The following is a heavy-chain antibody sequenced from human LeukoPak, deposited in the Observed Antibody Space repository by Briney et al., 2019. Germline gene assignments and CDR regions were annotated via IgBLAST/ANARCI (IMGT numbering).Heavy chain of an antibody. CDR1: GGSISSYY. CDR2: IYYSGST. Sequence: SETLSLTCTVSGGSISSYYWSWIRQPPGKGLEWIGYIYYSGSTNYNPSLKSRDTISVDTSKNQFSLKLSSVTAADTAVYYCAGCWDWGSSEECKYYFDYWGQGTLVTVSS. J-gene: IGHJ4*02. CDR3: AGCWDWGSSEECKYYFDY. V-gene: IGHV4-59*08. D-gene: IGHD2-2*01.